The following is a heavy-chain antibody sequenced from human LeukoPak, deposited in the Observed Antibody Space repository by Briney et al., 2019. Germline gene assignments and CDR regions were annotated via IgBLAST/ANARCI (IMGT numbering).Heavy chain of an antibody. V-gene: IGHV3-23*01. J-gene: IGHJ4*02. CDR3: AKEKKMGATFFDY. Sequence: GGSLRLSCAASGFTFSSYAMSWVRQAPGKGLEGVSAISGSGGRTYYADSVKSRFTISRDNSKNTLYVQMNSLRAEDTAVYYCAKEKKMGATFFDYWGQGTLVTVSS. D-gene: IGHD1-26*01. CDR2: ISGSGGRT. CDR1: GFTFSSYA.